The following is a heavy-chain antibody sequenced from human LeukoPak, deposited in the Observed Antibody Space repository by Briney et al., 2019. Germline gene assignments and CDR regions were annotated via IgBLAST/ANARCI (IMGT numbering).Heavy chain of an antibody. V-gene: IGHV3-7*01. CDR2: IKQDGSEK. D-gene: IGHD1-26*01. J-gene: IGHJ4*02. Sequence: PGGSLRLSCAASGFTFSIYWMTWVRQAPGKGLEWVADIKQDGSEKYYVDSVKGRFTISRDNAKNSLFLQMNSLRAEDTAVYYCATDRSVGATYRFDHWGQGTLVTVSS. CDR1: GFTFSIYW. CDR3: ATDRSVGATYRFDH.